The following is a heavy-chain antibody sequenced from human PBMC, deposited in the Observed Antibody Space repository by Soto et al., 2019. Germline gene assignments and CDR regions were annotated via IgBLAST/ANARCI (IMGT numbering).Heavy chain of an antibody. D-gene: IGHD6-13*01. CDR1: GGSFSGYY. CDR2: INHSGST. CDR3: ARRXAAAGTFLSFYYYGMDV. V-gene: IGHV4-34*01. Sequence: SETLSLTCAVYGGSFSGYYWSWIRQPPGKGLGWIGEINHSGSTNYNPSLKSRVTISVDTSKNQFSLKLSSVTAADTAVYYCARRXAAAGTFLSFYYYGMDVWGRGTTVTVSS. J-gene: IGHJ6*01.